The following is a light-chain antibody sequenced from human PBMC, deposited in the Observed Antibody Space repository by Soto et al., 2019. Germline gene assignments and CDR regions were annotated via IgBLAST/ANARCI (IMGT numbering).Light chain of an antibody. V-gene: IGKV3-11*01. Sequence: EIVLTQSPATLSLSPGERATLSCRASQSVTSYLAWYQQKPGQAPRLLIYGASNRATGIPARFTGSGSGTDFTLPISSLEPEDFAVYYCQHRGEWPRTFGQGTKLEIK. CDR1: QSVTSY. CDR2: GAS. J-gene: IGKJ2*01. CDR3: QHRGEWPRT.